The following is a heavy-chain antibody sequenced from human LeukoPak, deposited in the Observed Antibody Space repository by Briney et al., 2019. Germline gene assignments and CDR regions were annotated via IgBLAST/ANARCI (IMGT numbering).Heavy chain of an antibody. J-gene: IGHJ2*01. V-gene: IGHV3-7*01. CDR1: GFTFSSYW. D-gene: IGHD5-12*01. CDR3: AREGATDWYFHL. Sequence: GGSLRLSCAASGFTFSSYWMSWVRQAPGKGLEWVANIKQDGSEKYYVDSVKGRFTISRDNAKNTLYLQMSSLRAEDTAVYYCAREGATDWYFHLWGRGTLVTVSS. CDR2: IKQDGSEK.